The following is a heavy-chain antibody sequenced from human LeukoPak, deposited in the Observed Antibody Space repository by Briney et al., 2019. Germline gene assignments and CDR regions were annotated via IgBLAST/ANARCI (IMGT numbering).Heavy chain of an antibody. Sequence: SETLSLTCTVSGGSISSYYWSWIRQPPGKGLEWIGYIYYSGSTNYNPSLKSRVTISVDTSKNQFSLKLSSVTAADTAVYYCARHAPLRIAVAAPFDYWGQGTLVTVSS. CDR3: ARHAPLRIAVAAPFDY. D-gene: IGHD6-19*01. CDR2: IYYSGST. CDR1: GGSISSYY. V-gene: IGHV4-59*08. J-gene: IGHJ4*02.